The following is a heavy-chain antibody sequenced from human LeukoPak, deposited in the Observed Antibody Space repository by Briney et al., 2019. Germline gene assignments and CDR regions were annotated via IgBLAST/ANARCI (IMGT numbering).Heavy chain of an antibody. CDR1: GFDVSSNY. CDR2: LYSGGST. Sequence: GGSLSLSCEASGFDVSSNYINWVRQAPGKGLEWVSILYSGGSTYYADSVKGRFTVSRDSSGNTLFLHMTRLKPEDTAVYFCARVGDHYHWYLDVWGRGTLVTVSS. CDR3: ARVGDHYHWYLDV. J-gene: IGHJ2*01. D-gene: IGHD3-10*01. V-gene: IGHV3-53*01.